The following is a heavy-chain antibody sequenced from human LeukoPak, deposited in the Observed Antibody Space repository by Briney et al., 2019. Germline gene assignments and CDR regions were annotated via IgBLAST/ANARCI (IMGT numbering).Heavy chain of an antibody. CDR3: AKEHGSGSYFDY. V-gene: IGHV3-30*02. J-gene: IGHJ4*02. D-gene: IGHD3-10*01. Sequence: GGSLRLSGAASEFTFSNYGMHWVRQAPGKGLKWVAFIQYGGSNKYYGNSVKGRFTISRDTSKNTLHLQMNSLRAEDTAVYYCAKEHGSGSYFDYWGQGTLVTVSS. CDR2: IQYGGSNK. CDR1: EFTFSNYG.